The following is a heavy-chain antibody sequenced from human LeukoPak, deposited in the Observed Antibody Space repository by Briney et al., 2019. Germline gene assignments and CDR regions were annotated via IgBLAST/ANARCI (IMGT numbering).Heavy chain of an antibody. V-gene: IGHV4-4*07. Sequence: ASETLSLTCTVSGGSISSYYWSWIRQPAGKGLEWIGCIYTSGSTNYNPSPKSRVTMSVDTSKNQFSLKLSSVTAADTAVYYCARVFSSSWYGRWFDPWGQGTLVTVSS. CDR2: IYTSGST. CDR3: ARVFSSSWYGRWFDP. D-gene: IGHD6-13*01. J-gene: IGHJ5*02. CDR1: GGSISSYY.